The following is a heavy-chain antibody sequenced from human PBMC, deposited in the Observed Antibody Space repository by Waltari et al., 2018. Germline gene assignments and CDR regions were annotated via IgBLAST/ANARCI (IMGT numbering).Heavy chain of an antibody. CDR3: ARGDSSSPQSNWFDP. J-gene: IGHJ5*02. V-gene: IGHV1-69*05. D-gene: IGHD6-6*01. CDR1: GCPFSSYA. CDR2: IIPIFGTA. Sequence: QVQLVQSGAEVKKPGSSVKVSCKTSGCPFSSYAISWVRKAPGQGLEWLGGIIPIFGTANYAQKFQGRVTITTDESTSTAYMELSSLRSEDTAVYYCARGDSSSPQSNWFDPWGQGTLVTVSS.